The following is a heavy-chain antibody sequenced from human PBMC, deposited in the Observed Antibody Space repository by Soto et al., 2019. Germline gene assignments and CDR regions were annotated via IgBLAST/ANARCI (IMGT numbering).Heavy chain of an antibody. CDR3: ARSPRSSPYFDY. CDR1: GYTFSNFW. J-gene: IGHJ4*02. CDR2: IYPGDHET. V-gene: IGHV5-51*01. Sequence: GESLKISCQCSGYTFSNFWLGWVRQLPGKGLEWMGIIYPGDHETRYSPSFHGKVTISADKSINTAYLQWNSLEASDTAFYFCARSPRSSPYFDYWGQGALVTVSS. D-gene: IGHD6-13*01.